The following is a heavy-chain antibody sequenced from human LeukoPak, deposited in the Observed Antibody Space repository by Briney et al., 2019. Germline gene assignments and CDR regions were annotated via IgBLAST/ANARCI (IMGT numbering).Heavy chain of an antibody. Sequence: GGSLTLTCAASGFTFTTYNMNWVRQAPGKGLEWVSFISSDSKIIYYADSVKGRFTVSRDNAKNSLYLQMNSLTDEDTAVYYCARDPAGIGDYWGQATLVTVSS. D-gene: IGHD1-26*01. J-gene: IGHJ4*02. V-gene: IGHV3-48*02. CDR2: ISSDSKII. CDR1: GFTFTTYN. CDR3: ARDPAGIGDY.